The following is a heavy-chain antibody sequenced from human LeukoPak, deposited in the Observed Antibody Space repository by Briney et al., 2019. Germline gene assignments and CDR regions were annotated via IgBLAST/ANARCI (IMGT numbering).Heavy chain of an antibody. CDR2: IRPNSGGT. CDR1: GYTFGAYY. D-gene: IGHD1-26*01. CDR3: ARGRLTISLVGSTRGGRDHYYFDY. Sequence: ASVKVSCKASGYTFGAYYMYWVRQAPGQGLEWMGWIRPNSGGTNYTQKFQGRVTMTRDTSISTAYMELSRLRSDDTAVYYCARGRLTISLVGSTRGGRDHYYFDYWGQGTLVTVSS. V-gene: IGHV1-2*02. J-gene: IGHJ4*02.